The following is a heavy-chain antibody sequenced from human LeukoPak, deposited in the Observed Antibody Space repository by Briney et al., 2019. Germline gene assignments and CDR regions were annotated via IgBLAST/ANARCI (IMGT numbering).Heavy chain of an antibody. CDR2: INPNSGDT. D-gene: IGHD3-10*01. J-gene: IGHJ5*02. CDR3: ARGDYYGSPKVVAA. CDR1: GYTFTYYY. Sequence: ASVKVSCKASGYTFTYYYINWVRQAPEQGLEWMGWINPNSGDTNYAQKFQDRVTMTRDTSISTAYIELNLLRSDDTAVYYCARGDYYGSPKVVAAWGQGTLVTVSS. V-gene: IGHV1-2*02.